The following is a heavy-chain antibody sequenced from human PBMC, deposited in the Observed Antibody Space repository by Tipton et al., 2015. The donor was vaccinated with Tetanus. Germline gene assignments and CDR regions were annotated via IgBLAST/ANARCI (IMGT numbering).Heavy chain of an antibody. CDR3: AREADCSGGSCFSGDFDT. J-gene: IGHJ4*02. D-gene: IGHD2-15*01. Sequence: CAASGFIFSSYGIHWVRQAPGKGLEWLAVSWHDGTDKYYADSVKGRFTISRDNSKNTLYLQMNSLRAEDTALYYCAREADCSGGSCFSGDFDTWGQGTQVTVSS. CDR1: GFIFSSYG. CDR2: SWHDGTDK. V-gene: IGHV3-33*01.